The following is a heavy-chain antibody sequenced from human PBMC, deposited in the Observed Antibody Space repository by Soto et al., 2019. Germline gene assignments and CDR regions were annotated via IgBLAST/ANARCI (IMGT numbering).Heavy chain of an antibody. CDR2: IIPIFGTA. Sequence: QVQLVQSGAEVKKPGSSVKVSCKASGGTFSSYAISWVRQAPGQGLEWMGGIIPIFGTANYAQKFQGRVTXSAGEXXSTAYMGLSSVRSEDTAVYYCAREQEGATGPVFDYWGQGTLVTVSS. CDR3: AREQEGATGPVFDY. J-gene: IGHJ4*02. V-gene: IGHV1-69*12. CDR1: GGTFSSYA.